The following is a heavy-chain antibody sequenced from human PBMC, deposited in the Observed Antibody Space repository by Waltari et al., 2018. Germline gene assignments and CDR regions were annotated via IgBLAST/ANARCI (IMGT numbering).Heavy chain of an antibody. CDR1: GGSISSSNYY. V-gene: IGHV4-39*01. CDR2: IYYSGST. D-gene: IGHD4-17*01. J-gene: IGHJ5*02. CDR3: ARHSGLRSPFDP. Sequence: QLQLQESGPGLVKPSETLSLICTVSGGSISSSNYYWGWIRQPPGKGLEWIGSIYYSGSTYYNASLKSRVTISVDTSKNQFALKVSSVTAADTAVYYCARHSGLRSPFDPWGQGTLVTVSS.